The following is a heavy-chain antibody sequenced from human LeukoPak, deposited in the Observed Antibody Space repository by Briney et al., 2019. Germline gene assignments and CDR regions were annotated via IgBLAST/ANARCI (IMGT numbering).Heavy chain of an antibody. V-gene: IGHV1-2*02. CDR3: ARVRGYCSGGSCSKRFLAGGYFDY. D-gene: IGHD2-15*01. J-gene: IGHJ4*02. CDR2: INPNSGAT. CDR1: GYTFTGYY. Sequence: GASVKVSCKASGYTFTGYYMHWVRQAPGQGLEWMGWINPNSGATNYAQKFQGRVTMTRDTSISTAYMELSRLRSDDTAVYYCARVRGYCSGGSCSKRFLAGGYFDYWGQGTLVTVSS.